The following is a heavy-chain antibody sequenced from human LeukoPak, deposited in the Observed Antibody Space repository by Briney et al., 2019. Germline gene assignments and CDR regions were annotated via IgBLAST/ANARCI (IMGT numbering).Heavy chain of an antibody. D-gene: IGHD3-22*01. CDR2: INYSGST. J-gene: IGHJ4*02. Sequence: SETLSLTCAVYGGPFSGYYWSWIRQPPGKGLEWIGEINYSGSTNYNPSLKSRVTISVDTSKNQFSLKLSSVTAADTAVYYCERRDSSGYPDYWGQGTLVTVSS. CDR3: ERRDSSGYPDY. V-gene: IGHV4-34*01. CDR1: GGPFSGYY.